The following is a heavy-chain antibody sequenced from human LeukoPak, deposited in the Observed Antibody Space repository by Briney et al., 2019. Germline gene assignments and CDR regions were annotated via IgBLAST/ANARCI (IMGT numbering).Heavy chain of an antibody. CDR1: GYTFTGYY. D-gene: IGHD5-24*01. Sequence: ASVKVSCKASGYTFTGYYMHWVRQAPGQGLEWMGWINPNSGGTNYAQKFQGRVTMTRDTSISTAYMELSRLRSDDTAVYYCARVSLFEMATTNGAFDIWGQGTMVTVSS. J-gene: IGHJ3*02. CDR2: INPNSGGT. V-gene: IGHV1-2*02. CDR3: ARVSLFEMATTNGAFDI.